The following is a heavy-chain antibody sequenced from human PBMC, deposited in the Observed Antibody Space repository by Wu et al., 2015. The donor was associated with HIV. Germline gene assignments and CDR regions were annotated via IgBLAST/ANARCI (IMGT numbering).Heavy chain of an antibody. D-gene: IGHD1-26*01. CDR3: ARGKNYYSDYFEY. J-gene: IGHJ4*02. V-gene: IGHV1-8*01. CDR1: GSSFTAYD. CDR2: MNLYSGNS. Sequence: QVQLVQSGAEVTKPGASVKVSCKASGSSFTAYDINWVRQAAGQGLEWMGWMNLYSGNSGYTQKLQGRVTMTRNTSISTAYMELNSLTSEDTAVYYCARGKNYYSDYFEYWGQGTLVAVSS.